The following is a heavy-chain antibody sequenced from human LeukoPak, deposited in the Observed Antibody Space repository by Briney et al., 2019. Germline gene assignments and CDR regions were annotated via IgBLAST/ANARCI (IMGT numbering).Heavy chain of an antibody. CDR1: GFTFSSYA. D-gene: IGHD5-18*01. Sequence: GGSLRLSCAASGFTFSSYAMSWVRQAPGKGLEWVSAISGSGDSTYYADSVKGRFTISRDNSKNTLYLQMNSLRAEDTAVYYCAKGRGYSYGPIGYWGQGTLVTVSS. CDR3: AKGRGYSYGPIGY. J-gene: IGHJ4*02. V-gene: IGHV3-23*01. CDR2: ISGSGDST.